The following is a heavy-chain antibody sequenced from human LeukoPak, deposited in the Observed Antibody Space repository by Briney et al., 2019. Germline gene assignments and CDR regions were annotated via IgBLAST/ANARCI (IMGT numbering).Heavy chain of an antibody. D-gene: IGHD5-18*01. V-gene: IGHV3-21*04. CDR3: AKRDTAMVTKKNYYYYMDV. CDR2: ISSYPTYI. CDR1: GFPFSSYS. Sequence: GGSLRLSCAVSGFPFSSYSMNWVRQAPGKGLEWVSSISSYPTYIYYADSVKGRFTVSRDNAKNSLYLQMNSLRAEDTAVYYCAKRDTAMVTKKNYYYYMDVWGKGTTVTVSS. J-gene: IGHJ6*03.